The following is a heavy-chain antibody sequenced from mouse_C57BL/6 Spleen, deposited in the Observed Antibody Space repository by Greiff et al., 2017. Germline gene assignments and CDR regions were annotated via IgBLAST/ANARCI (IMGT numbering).Heavy chain of an antibody. CDR2: ISSGGSYT. V-gene: IGHV5-6*01. J-gene: IGHJ4*01. CDR1: GFTFSSYG. D-gene: IGHD2-2*01. Sequence: EVKLMESGGDLVKPGGSLKLSCAASGFTFSSYGMSWVRQTPDKRLEWVATISSGGSYTYYPDSVKGRFTISRDNAKNTLYLQMSSLKSEDTAMYYCARQKGVTTTTDYWGQGTSVTVSS. CDR3: ARQKGVTTTTDY.